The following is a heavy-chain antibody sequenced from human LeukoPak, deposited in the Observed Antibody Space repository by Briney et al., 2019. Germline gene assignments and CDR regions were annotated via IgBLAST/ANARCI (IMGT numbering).Heavy chain of an antibody. Sequence: SETLSLTCTVSGGSISSYYWSWIRQPAGKGLEWIGRIYTSGSTNYNPSLKSRVTMSVDTSKNQFSLKLSSVTAADTAVYYCARCAGYQLLEGYYYYMDVWGKGTTVAVSS. D-gene: IGHD2-2*01. J-gene: IGHJ6*03. CDR1: GGSISSYY. CDR2: IYTSGST. CDR3: ARCAGYQLLEGYYYYMDV. V-gene: IGHV4-4*07.